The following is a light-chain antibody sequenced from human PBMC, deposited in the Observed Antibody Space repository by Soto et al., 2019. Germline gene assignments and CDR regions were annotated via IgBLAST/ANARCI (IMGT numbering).Light chain of an antibody. J-gene: IGKJ1*01. CDR3: QQYNNWPPVT. CDR2: GAS. V-gene: IGKV3D-15*01. CDR1: QSVFSS. Sequence: EIAMTQAPATLAVSPGERATLSCRASQSVFSSLAWYQQKPGQAPRLLIYGASSRATGIPARFSGSGSGTEFTLTISSLQSEDFAVYYCQQYNNWPPVTFGQGTKVDIK.